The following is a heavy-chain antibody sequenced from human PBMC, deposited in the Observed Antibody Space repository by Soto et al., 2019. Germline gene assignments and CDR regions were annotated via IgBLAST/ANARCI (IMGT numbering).Heavy chain of an antibody. J-gene: IGHJ4*02. CDR2: ISYDGSNK. V-gene: IGHV3-30*18. CDR1: GFTFSSYG. Sequence: PGGSLSLSCAASGFTFSSYGMHWVRQAPGKGLEWVAVISYDGSNKYYADSVKGRFTISRDNSKNTLYLQMNSLRAEDTAVYYCAKFHGSGSYYDYWGQGTLVTVSS. D-gene: IGHD3-10*01. CDR3: AKFHGSGSYYDY.